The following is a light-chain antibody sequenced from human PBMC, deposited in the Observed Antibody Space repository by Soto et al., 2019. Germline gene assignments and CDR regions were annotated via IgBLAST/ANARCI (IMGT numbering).Light chain of an antibody. J-gene: IGKJ4*01. Sequence: DIQMTQSPSSLSASVGDTVTITCRASQDIGNFFAWFQQKPGKAPKSLISAASSLQSGVPSKFSVSGHGTDLKHTINSRKPEAVATYCCHQYDSWPATFGGGTKVEI. CDR3: HQYDSWPAT. CDR2: AAS. V-gene: IGKV1-16*02. CDR1: QDIGNF.